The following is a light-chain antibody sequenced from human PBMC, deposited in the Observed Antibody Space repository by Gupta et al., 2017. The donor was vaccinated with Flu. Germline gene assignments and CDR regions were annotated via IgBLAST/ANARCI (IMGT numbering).Light chain of an antibody. CDR1: SGNSSYA. CDR2: LNNDGSH. CDR3: QTWDTGIVI. V-gene: IGLV4-69*01. J-gene: IGLJ2*01. Sequence: QLVLTQSPSASASLGASVNITCTLSSGNSSYAIAWHQQQPEKGPRYLMKLNNDGSHSKGDGIPDRFSGSSSGAERYLTISSLQSEDEADYYCQTWDTGIVIFGGGTKLTVL.